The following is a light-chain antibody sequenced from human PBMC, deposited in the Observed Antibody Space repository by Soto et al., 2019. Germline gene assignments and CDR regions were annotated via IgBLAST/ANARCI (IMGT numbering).Light chain of an antibody. J-gene: IGLJ2*01. Sequence: SYELTQPPSVSVAPGQTARITCEGNNIGSKSVHWYQQKPGQAPVLVVYEDSDRPPGIPERFSGSNSGNTATLTISRVEAGDEADYYCQVWDSGSDPYVVFGGGTQLTVL. CDR3: QVWDSGSDPYVV. CDR2: EDS. V-gene: IGLV3-21*02. CDR1: NIGSKS.